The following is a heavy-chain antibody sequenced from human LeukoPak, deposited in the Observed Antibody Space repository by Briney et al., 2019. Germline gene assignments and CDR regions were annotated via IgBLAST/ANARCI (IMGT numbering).Heavy chain of an antibody. V-gene: IGHV4-34*01. CDR3: ARLLTNPTVAVDY. J-gene: IGHJ4*02. Sequence: SETLSLTCAVYGGSFSGYYWRWIRQPPGKGLEWIGEINHSGSTNYNPSLKSRVTISVDTSKNQFSLKVSSVTAADTAVYYCARLLTNPTVAVDYWGQGTLVTVSS. CDR1: GGSFSGYY. D-gene: IGHD4-11*01. CDR2: INHSGST.